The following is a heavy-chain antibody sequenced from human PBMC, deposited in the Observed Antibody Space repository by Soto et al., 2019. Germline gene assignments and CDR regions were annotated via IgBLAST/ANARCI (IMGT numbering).Heavy chain of an antibody. J-gene: IGHJ6*02. V-gene: IGHV4-59*01. CDR3: VRDGTVEALQSNYYYGVDV. Sequence: QVHLLESGPGLVKPSETLSLTCIVSGGSITSYHWSWIRQFPGKGLEWIAYTSYTGNTNYNPSLKSRVTISVDTSNNQISLELRSVTAADSAVYYCVRDGTVEALQSNYYYGVDVWGPGTTVTVSS. CDR2: TSYTGNT. CDR1: GGSITSYH. D-gene: IGHD7-27*01.